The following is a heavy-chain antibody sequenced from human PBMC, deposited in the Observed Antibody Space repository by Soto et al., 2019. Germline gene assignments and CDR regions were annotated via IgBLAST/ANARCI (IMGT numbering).Heavy chain of an antibody. CDR2: IIPLLDIA. J-gene: IGHJ5*02. Sequence: QVQLVQSGAEVKKPGSSVKVSCKASGGTFTTYTFNWVRQAPGQGLEWMGRIIPLLDIANYAQKFQGRVTITADKPTSTAYRELSSLRSEDTAVYYCARAVYGNYGVTAWGQGTLVTVSS. CDR1: GGTFTTYT. V-gene: IGHV1-69*02. CDR3: ARAVYGNYGVTA. D-gene: IGHD4-17*01.